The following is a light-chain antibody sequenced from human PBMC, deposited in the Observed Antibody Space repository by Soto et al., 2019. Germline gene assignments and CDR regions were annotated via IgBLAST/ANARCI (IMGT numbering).Light chain of an antibody. Sequence: QSALTQHASVSGSPGQSITISCTGTSSDVGSYNLVSWYQQHPGKAPKLMIYEGSKRPSGVSNRFSGSKSGNTASLTISGLQAEDEADYYCCSYAGSRVFGAGTKLTVL. CDR1: SSDVGSYNL. V-gene: IGLV2-23*01. CDR3: CSYAGSRV. CDR2: EGS. J-gene: IGLJ3*02.